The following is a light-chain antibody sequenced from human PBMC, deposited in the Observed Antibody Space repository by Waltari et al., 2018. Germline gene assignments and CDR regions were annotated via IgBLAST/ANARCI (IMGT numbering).Light chain of an antibody. J-gene: IGLJ2*01. CDR2: GKN. Sequence: SSDLTQAPAVSVALGQTVRFTCQGDSLSTYYVSWFHQKPGQAPSLVIYGKNNRPSGIPDRFAASSSGSTASLTIIGAQAEDEADYYCHSRDSSGDVVIGGGTKLTVV. CDR3: HSRDSSGDVV. V-gene: IGLV3-19*01. CDR1: SLSTYY.